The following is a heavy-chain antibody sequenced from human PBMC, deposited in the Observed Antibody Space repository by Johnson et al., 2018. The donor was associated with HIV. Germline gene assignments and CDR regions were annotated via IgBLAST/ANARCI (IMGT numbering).Heavy chain of an antibody. V-gene: IGHV3-13*01. CDR1: GFTFRSYD. Sequence: VQLVESGGGLVQPGGSLRLSCAASGFTFRSYDMHWVRQVTGKGLEWVSAIGTAGETNYPGSVKGRFTISRENAKNSLYLQMNSLRAEDTAVYYCAKDERAAAGTRGLDAFDIWGQGTMVTVSS. D-gene: IGHD6-13*01. CDR2: IGTAGET. J-gene: IGHJ3*02. CDR3: AKDERAAAGTRGLDAFDI.